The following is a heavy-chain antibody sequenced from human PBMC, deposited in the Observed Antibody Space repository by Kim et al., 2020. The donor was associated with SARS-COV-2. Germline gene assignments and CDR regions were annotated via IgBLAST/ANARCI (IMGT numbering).Heavy chain of an antibody. CDR3: AREKPATAIGLGAFDI. CDR1: GGSISSYY. Sequence: SETLSLTCTVSGGSISSYYWSWIRQPPGKGLEWIGYIYYSGSTNYNPSLKSRVTISVDTSKNQFSLKLSSVTAADTAVYYCAREKPATAIGLGAFDIWGQGTMVTVSS. D-gene: IGHD2-2*02. CDR2: IYYSGST. V-gene: IGHV4-59*01. J-gene: IGHJ3*02.